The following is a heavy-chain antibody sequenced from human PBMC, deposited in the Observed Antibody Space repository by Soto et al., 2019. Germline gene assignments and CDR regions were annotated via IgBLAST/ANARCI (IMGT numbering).Heavy chain of an antibody. V-gene: IGHV3-11*06. J-gene: IGHJ4*02. Sequence: PGGSLRLSCAASGFTFSDYYMSWIRQAPGKGLEWVSYISSSTSFTNYADSVKGRFTISRDNAKNSLHLQMNSLRAEDTAVYYCARIGYYYDSRNLPPPYYFDYWGQGTLVTVSS. CDR3: ARIGYYYDSRNLPPPYYFDY. CDR1: GFTFSDYY. D-gene: IGHD3-22*01. CDR2: ISSSTSFT.